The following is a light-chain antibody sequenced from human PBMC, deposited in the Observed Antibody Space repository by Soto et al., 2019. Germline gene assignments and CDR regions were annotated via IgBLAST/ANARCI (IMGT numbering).Light chain of an antibody. CDR1: QSVSSY. J-gene: IGKJ4*01. V-gene: IGKV3-11*01. CDR3: QQRSNQLT. CDR2: DAS. Sequence: EIVLTQSPATLSLSPGERATLSCRASQSVSSYLAWYQQKPGQAPRLLIYDASNRATGIPARFSGSGSGTDFTLTISSLEPEDCAVYYCQQRSNQLTFGGGTKEEIK.